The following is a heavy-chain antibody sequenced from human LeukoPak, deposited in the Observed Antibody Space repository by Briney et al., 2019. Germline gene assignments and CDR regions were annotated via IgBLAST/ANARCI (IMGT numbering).Heavy chain of an antibody. J-gene: IGHJ6*02. D-gene: IGHD2-15*01. CDR2: VSYDGGNK. V-gene: IGHV3-30-3*01. CDR3: ARCPGYCSDGSCLNRIYFYGMDV. CDR1: GVTFSHYA. Sequence: GGSLRLSCAASGVTFSHYAMHWVRQAPGKGLEWVAVVSYDGGNKDYADSVKGRFTISRDNSKNTLYLQMNSLRAEDTAVYYCARCPGYCSDGSCLNRIYFYGMDVWGQGTTVTVSS.